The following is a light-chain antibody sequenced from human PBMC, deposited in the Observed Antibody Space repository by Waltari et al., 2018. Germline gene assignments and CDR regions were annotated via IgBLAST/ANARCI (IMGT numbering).Light chain of an antibody. J-gene: IGLJ1*01. V-gene: IGLV2-23*01. CDR3: SSYAGSSTRYV. CDR1: SSDVGSYNL. Sequence: QSALTQPASVSGSPGQSITISCTGTSSDVGSYNLVSWYQQHPGKAPKLMIYEGSKRPSGVSNRFSGSKSGNTASLTISGRQAEDEADYFCSSYAGSSTRYVFGTGTKVTVL. CDR2: EGS.